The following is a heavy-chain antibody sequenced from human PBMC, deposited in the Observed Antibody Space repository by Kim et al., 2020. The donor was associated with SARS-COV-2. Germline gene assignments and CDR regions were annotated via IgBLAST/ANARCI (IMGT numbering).Heavy chain of an antibody. V-gene: IGHV5-51*01. CDR3: ARSAGPYDYYFDY. D-gene: IGHD3-16*01. Sequence: RYSPSFQGQGTTSAEKSTPTAYLQWSSLKASDTAMYYCARSAGPYDYYFDYWGQGTLVTVSS. J-gene: IGHJ4*02.